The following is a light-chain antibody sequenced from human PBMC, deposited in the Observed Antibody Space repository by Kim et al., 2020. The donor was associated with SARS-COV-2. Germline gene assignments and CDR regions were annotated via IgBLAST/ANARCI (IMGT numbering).Light chain of an antibody. J-gene: IGLJ2*01. CDR1: NIGSKS. V-gene: IGLV3-21*04. CDR3: QVWDSSSDHVV. Sequence: PGKTTRITCGGNNIGSKSVHWYQQKPGQAPVLVIYYDSDRPSGIPERFSGSNSGNTATLTINRVEAGDEADYYGQVWDSSSDHVVFGGGTQLTVL. CDR2: YDS.